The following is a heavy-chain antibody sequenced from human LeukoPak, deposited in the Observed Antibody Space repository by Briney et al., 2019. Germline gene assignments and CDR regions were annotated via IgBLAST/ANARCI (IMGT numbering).Heavy chain of an antibody. Sequence: GGSLRLSCAASGFTFRNYALMWVRQAAGRGLAWVAASRRGGGGTGYADSVQGRFASSSVNSKNTLFLQMNNMRAEDAAVYYCARYPNGHYVEAFEMWGPGTKVTVS. V-gene: IGHV3-23*01. D-gene: IGHD4-17*01. CDR1: GFTFRNYA. J-gene: IGHJ3*02. CDR2: SRRGGGGT. CDR3: ARYPNGHYVEAFEM.